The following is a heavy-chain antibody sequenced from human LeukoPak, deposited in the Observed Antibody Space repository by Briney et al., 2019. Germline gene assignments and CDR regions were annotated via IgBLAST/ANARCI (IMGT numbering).Heavy chain of an antibody. CDR2: INPSSGGT. J-gene: IGHJ4*02. D-gene: IGHD6-13*01. CDR3: ARGGIAAAGTPYYFDY. V-gene: IGHV1-2*02. Sequence: ASVKVSCKASGYTFTGYYMHWVRQAPGQGLEWMGWINPSSGGTNYAQKFQGRVTMTRDTSISTAYMELSRLRSDDTAVYYCARGGIAAAGTPYYFDYWGQGTLVTVSS. CDR1: GYTFTGYY.